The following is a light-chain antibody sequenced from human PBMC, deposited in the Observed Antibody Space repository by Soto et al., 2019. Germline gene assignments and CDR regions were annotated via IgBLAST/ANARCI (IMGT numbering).Light chain of an antibody. J-gene: IGKJ3*01. CDR2: RAS. CDR3: KQSSNGAN. Sequence: EIVFTHSPFTLSLSPVERATLSFMASQSVGSSLAWYQQKPGQAPRLLIFRASDRPTAIPDRFSGSGFGKDFTLTISSLEPEDFAVYYCKQSSNGANFGPGTKVDIK. CDR1: QSVGSS. V-gene: IGKV3-11*01.